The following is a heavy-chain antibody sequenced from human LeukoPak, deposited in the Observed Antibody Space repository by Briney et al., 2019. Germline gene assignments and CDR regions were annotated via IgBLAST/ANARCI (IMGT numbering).Heavy chain of an antibody. D-gene: IGHD6-13*01. CDR1: GYTFTSYY. CDR2: INPSGGST. Sequence: GASVKVSCTASGYTFTSYYMHWVRQAPGQGLEWMGIINPSGGSTSYAQKFQGRVTMTRDMSTSTVYMELSSLRSEDTAVYYCARAGYSSSWSNFWALSYFQHWGQGTLVTVSS. V-gene: IGHV1-46*01. CDR3: ARAGYSSSWSNFWALSYFQH. J-gene: IGHJ1*01.